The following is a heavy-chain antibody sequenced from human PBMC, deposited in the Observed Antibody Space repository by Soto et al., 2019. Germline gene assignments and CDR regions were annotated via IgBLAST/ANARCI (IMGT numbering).Heavy chain of an antibody. D-gene: IGHD2-15*01. Sequence: GASVKVSCKVSGYTLTELSMHWVRQAPGKGLEWMGGFDPEDGETIYAQKFQGRVTMTEDTSTDTAYMELSSLRSEDTAVYYCATLLYFCSCGSCYRRPRQIYYWGQGTLVTVSS. J-gene: IGHJ4*02. V-gene: IGHV1-24*01. CDR2: FDPEDGET. CDR1: GYTLTELS. CDR3: ATLLYFCSCGSCYRRPRQIYY.